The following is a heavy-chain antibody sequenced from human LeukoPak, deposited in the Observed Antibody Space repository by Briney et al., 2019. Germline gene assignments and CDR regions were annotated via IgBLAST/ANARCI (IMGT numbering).Heavy chain of an antibody. CDR3: AYDSSGYTSKAFDI. D-gene: IGHD3-22*01. J-gene: IGHJ3*02. CDR1: GGSISSSSYY. CDR2: IYYSGST. Sequence: SETLSLTCTVSGGSISSSSYYWGWIRQPPGKGLEWIGSIYYSGSTYYNPSLKSRVTISVDTSKNQFSLKLSSVTAADTAVYYCAYDSSGYTSKAFDIWGQGTMVTVSS. V-gene: IGHV4-39*07.